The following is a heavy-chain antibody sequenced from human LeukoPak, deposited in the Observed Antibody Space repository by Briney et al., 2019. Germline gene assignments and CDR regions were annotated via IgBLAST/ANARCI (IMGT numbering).Heavy chain of an antibody. CDR1: GFTSSSYA. Sequence: GGSLRLSCAASGFTSSSYAMHWVRQAPGKGLEWVAVISYDGSNRYYADSVKGRFTISRDNSKNTLYLQMNSLRAEDTAVYYCAGDPYTAMVSCFDYWGQGTLVTVSS. CDR2: ISYDGSNR. D-gene: IGHD5-18*01. CDR3: AGDPYTAMVSCFDY. V-gene: IGHV3-30-3*01. J-gene: IGHJ4*02.